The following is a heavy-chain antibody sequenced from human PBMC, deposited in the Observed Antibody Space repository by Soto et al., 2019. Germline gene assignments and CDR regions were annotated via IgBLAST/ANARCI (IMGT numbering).Heavy chain of an antibody. V-gene: IGHV3-33*01. CDR3: TRATFDV. Sequence: GGSLRLSCAVSVFSFSTYAMHWVRQAPGKGLEWLAIIWFDGVKEYYAESVGGRFTISIDNSKNTVFLQMDTVGAEDSALYYCTRATFDVWGQGTTVTVSS. J-gene: IGHJ6*02. CDR1: VFSFSTYA. CDR2: IWFDGVKE.